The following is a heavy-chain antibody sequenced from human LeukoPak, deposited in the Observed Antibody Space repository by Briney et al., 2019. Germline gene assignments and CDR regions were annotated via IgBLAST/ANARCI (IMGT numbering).Heavy chain of an antibody. CDR1: GFTFSSYA. CDR2: ISGSGAST. D-gene: IGHD2-2*01. CDR3: AKDRRVGIVVVPAVIDP. Sequence: GGSLRLSCAASGFTFSSYAMSWVRQAPGKGLEWVSAISGSGASTYYADSVKGRFTISRDNSKNTLYLQMNSLRAEDTAVYYCAKDRRVGIVVVPAVIDPWGQGTLVTVSS. J-gene: IGHJ5*02. V-gene: IGHV3-23*01.